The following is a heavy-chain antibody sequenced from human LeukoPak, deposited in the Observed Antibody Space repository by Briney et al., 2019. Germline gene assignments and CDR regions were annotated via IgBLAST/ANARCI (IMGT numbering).Heavy chain of an antibody. D-gene: IGHD1-1*01. CDR1: GYTFTNYA. V-gene: IGHV1-3*01. CDR2: INAGSSNT. J-gene: IGHJ4*02. CDR3: ARHERDFDY. Sequence: ASVKVSCKASGYTFTNYAMHWVRQAPGRRLEWMGCINAGSSNTKYSQKFQGRVTISRDTSASTVHMELSSLRSEDTAIYYCARHERDFDYWGQGTLVTVSS.